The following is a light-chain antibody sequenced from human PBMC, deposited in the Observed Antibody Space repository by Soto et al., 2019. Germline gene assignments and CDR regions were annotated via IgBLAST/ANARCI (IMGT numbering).Light chain of an antibody. J-gene: IGKJ2*01. Sequence: DIQMTQSPSTLSASVGDRVTITCRASQSILSWLAWYQQKPGKAPKLLIYKASSLASGVPSRFSGSGSGTEFTLTISSLQPDDFATYYCQQYNSYSYTFGQGTKLEIK. CDR3: QQYNSYSYT. CDR2: KAS. CDR1: QSILSW. V-gene: IGKV1-5*03.